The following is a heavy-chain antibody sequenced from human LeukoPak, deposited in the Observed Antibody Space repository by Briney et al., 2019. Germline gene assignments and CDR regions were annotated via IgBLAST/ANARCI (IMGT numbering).Heavy chain of an antibody. Sequence: ASVTVSCKAAGYTFTDYYIQWVRQAPGQGLEWMGWINPNSGGTNCAQTFQGRVTVTRDTSISTVYMELSSLRSDDTAVYYCARGKSSFYWGQGTLVTVSS. J-gene: IGHJ4*02. V-gene: IGHV1-2*02. CDR2: INPNSGGT. CDR1: GYTFTDYY. CDR3: ARGKSSFY.